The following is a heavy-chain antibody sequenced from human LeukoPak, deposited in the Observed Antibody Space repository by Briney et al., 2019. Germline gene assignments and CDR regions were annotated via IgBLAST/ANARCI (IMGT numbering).Heavy chain of an antibody. J-gene: IGHJ4*02. V-gene: IGHV1-69*06. CDR2: IIPIFGTA. CDR1: GGTFSSYA. Sequence: SVKVSCKASGGTFSSYAISWVRQAPGQGLEWMGGIIPIFGTANYAQKFQGRVTITADKSTSTAYMELSRLTSDDTAVYYCARDTGFPFFDFWGQGTLVTVSS. CDR3: ARDTGFPFFDF.